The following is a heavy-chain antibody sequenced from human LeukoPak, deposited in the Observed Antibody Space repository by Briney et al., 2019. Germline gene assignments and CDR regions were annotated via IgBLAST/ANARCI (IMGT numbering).Heavy chain of an antibody. Sequence: SETLSPTCAVSGYSISSGYYWGWIRQPPGKGLEWIGSIYHSGSTYHNPSLKSRVTISVDTSKNQFSLKLSSVTAADTAVYYCARHVQEAANWFDPWGQGTLVTVAS. CDR3: ARHVQEAANWFDP. CDR2: IYHSGST. J-gene: IGHJ5*02. CDR1: GYSISSGYY. V-gene: IGHV4-38-2*01.